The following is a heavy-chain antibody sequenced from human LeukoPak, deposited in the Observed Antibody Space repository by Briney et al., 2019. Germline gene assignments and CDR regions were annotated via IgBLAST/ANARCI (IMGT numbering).Heavy chain of an antibody. D-gene: IGHD3-3*01. CDR3: AKESNYDFWSGYYNY. CDR2: INSDGSST. V-gene: IGHV3-74*01. Sequence: PGGSLRLSCAASGFTFSSYWMHWVRQAPGKGLVWVSRINSDGSSTSYADSVKGRFTISRDNSKNTLYLQMNSLRAEDTAVYYCAKESNYDFWSGYYNYWGQGTLVTVSS. J-gene: IGHJ4*02. CDR1: GFTFSSYW.